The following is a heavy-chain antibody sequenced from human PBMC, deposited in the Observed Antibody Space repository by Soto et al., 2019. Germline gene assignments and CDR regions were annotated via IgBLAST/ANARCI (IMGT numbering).Heavy chain of an antibody. J-gene: IGHJ6*02. Sequence: GGSLRLSCAASGFTFSSYAMSWVRQAPGKGLEWVSAISGSGGSTYYADSVKGRFTISRDNSKNTPYLQMNSLRAEDTAVYYCAKAQTSYDSSGYYYPYYYYYGMDVWGQGTTVTVSS. CDR2: ISGSGGST. V-gene: IGHV3-23*01. CDR1: GFTFSSYA. D-gene: IGHD3-22*01. CDR3: AKAQTSYDSSGYYYPYYYYYGMDV.